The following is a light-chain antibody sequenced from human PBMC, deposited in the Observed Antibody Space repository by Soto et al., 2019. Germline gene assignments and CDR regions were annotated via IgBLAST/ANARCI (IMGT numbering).Light chain of an antibody. V-gene: IGLV7-46*01. CDR2: DTT. CDR3: LLSYNGTDV. CDR1: TGAVTNGHY. J-gene: IGLJ1*01. Sequence: QAVVTQEPSLTVSPGGTVTLTCGSSTGAVTNGHYPYWFQQKPGQAPRTLIYDTTNRHSWTPARFSGSLLGGKAALTLSGAQPEDEAEYYCLLSYNGTDVFGTGTKVTVL.